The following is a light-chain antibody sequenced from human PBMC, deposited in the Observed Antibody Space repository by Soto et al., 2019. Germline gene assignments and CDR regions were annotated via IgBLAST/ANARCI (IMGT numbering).Light chain of an antibody. CDR2: EAF. CDR3: QQYSTYNPRT. V-gene: IGKV1-5*03. CDR1: QSINNW. J-gene: IGKJ1*01. Sequence: IQMTQSPSILSASIGDRVTITCRASQSINNWLAWCQQKPGKAPRLLIYEAFSLESGVPSRFSGSGSGTEFTLTISSLQHDDFATYYCQQYSTYNPRTFGQGTKVDIK.